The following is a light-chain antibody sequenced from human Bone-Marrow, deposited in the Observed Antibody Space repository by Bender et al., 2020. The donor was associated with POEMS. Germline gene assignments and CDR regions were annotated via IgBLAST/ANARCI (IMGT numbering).Light chain of an antibody. CDR1: TSDIGGYNY. V-gene: IGLV2-11*01. CDR2: DVN. J-gene: IGLJ1*01. CDR3: CSYAGSYTYV. Sequence: QSALTQPPSASGSPGQSVTISCTGTTSDIGGYNYVSWYQQHPGKAPKVIIFDVNQRPSGVPDRLSGSKSGNTASLTISGLQTEDEADYYCCSYAGSYTYVFGVGTKVTVL.